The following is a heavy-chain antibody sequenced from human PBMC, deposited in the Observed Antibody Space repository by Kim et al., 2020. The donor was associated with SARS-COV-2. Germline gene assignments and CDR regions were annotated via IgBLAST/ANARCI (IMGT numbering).Heavy chain of an antibody. Sequence: GSEKYYVDSVKGRFTISRDNAKASLFLQMNSLRAKDAAVYYCARGRSVDVWGQGTPVTVSS. CDR2: GSEK. D-gene: IGHD3-3*01. CDR3: ARGRSVDV. J-gene: IGHJ6*02. V-gene: IGHV3-7*01.